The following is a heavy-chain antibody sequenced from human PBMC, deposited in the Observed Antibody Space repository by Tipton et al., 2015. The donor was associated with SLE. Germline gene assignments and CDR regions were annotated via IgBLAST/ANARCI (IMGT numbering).Heavy chain of an antibody. CDR3: ATVDTAMVTSFDY. D-gene: IGHD5-18*01. Sequence: LRLSCAVYGGSFSDYYWSWIRQPPGKGLEWIGEINHSGSTNYNPSLKSRVTISVDTSKNQFSLKLSSVTAADTAVYYCATVDTAMVTSFDYWGQGTLVTVSS. J-gene: IGHJ4*02. CDR2: INHSGST. CDR1: GGSFSDYY. V-gene: IGHV4-34*01.